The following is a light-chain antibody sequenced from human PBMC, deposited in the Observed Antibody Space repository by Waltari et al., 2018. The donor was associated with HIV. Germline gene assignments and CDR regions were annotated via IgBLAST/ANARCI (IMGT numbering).Light chain of an antibody. V-gene: IGLV2-14*01. Sequence: QSALTQPASVSGSPGQSITISCTGTSGDVGGHNSVSWYQQHPGQAPKLMIYEVIKRPSGVSNRFSGAKSANTASLTISGLQAEDEADYYCSSRTSGNSFYVCGTGTRLTV. CDR2: EVI. CDR3: SSRTSGNSFYV. J-gene: IGLJ1*01. CDR1: SGDVGGHNS.